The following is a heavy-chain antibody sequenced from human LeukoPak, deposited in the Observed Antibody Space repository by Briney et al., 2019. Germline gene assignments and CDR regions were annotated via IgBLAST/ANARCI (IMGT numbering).Heavy chain of an antibody. CDR1: GGSISSYY. CDR3: ARGHDFWSGYFAYYYYMDV. Sequence: KPSETLSLTCTVSGGSISSYYWSWIRQPPGKGLEWIGYIYYSGSTNYNPSLKSRVTISVDTSKNQFSLKLSSVTAADTAVYYCARGHDFWSGYFAYYYYMDVWGKGTTVTVSS. V-gene: IGHV4-59*01. D-gene: IGHD3-3*01. J-gene: IGHJ6*03. CDR2: IYYSGST.